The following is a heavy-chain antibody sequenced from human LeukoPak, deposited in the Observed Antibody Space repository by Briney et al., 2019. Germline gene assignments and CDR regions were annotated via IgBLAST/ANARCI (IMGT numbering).Heavy chain of an antibody. J-gene: IGHJ3*02. V-gene: IGHV4-4*09. CDR3: ARRMVYAIGAFDI. D-gene: IGHD2-8*01. CDR2: IYTSGST. CDR1: GGSISSYY. Sequence: SETLSLTCTVSGGSISSYYWSWIRQPPGKGLEWIGYIYTSGSTNYNPSLKSRVTISVDMSKNQFSLKLSSVTAADTAVYYCARRMVYAIGAFDIWGQGTMVTVSS.